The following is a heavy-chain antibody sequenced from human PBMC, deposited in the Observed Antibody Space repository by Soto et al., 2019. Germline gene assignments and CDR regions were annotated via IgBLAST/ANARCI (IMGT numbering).Heavy chain of an antibody. CDR2: MSHSGGT. CDR3: ARVERGTATTVVDAFDI. J-gene: IGHJ3*02. V-gene: IGHV4-34*01. Sequence: QVQLQQWGAGLLKPSETLSLTCAVYGGFVSSGSYYWSWIRQPPGKGLEWIGEMSHSGGTHFNPFIKCRVSISVDTCMHQFSLKMSSVTAADTALYYCARVERGTATTVVDAFDIWGPGTMVTVSS. D-gene: IGHD1-1*01. CDR1: GGFVSSGSYY.